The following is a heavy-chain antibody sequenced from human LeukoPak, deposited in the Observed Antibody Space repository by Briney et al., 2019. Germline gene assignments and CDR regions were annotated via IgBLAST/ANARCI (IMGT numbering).Heavy chain of an antibody. CDR2: ITGSGGDS. J-gene: IGHJ4*02. CDR1: GFIFSNYP. Sequence: GGSLRLSGKASGFIFSNYPWIGSRQPQGKGLEGVSIITGSGGDSYYTDSVKGRFTLSRDNSKNTLFLQMNSLRAEDTAVYFCAKKSLWSGPFDYWGQGTLVTVFS. D-gene: IGHD3-3*01. CDR3: AKKSLWSGPFDY. V-gene: IGHV3-23*01.